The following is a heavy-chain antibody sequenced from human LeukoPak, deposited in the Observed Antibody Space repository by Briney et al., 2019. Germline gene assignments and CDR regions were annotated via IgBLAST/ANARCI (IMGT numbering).Heavy chain of an antibody. CDR2: ISSSSSYI. CDR3: ATGTEEPFGAVIGY. J-gene: IGHJ4*02. Sequence: GGSLRLSCAASGFTFSSYSMNWVRQAPGKGLEWVSSISSSSSYIYYADSVKGRFTISRDNAKNSLYLQMNSLRAEDTAVYYCATGTEEPFGAVIGYWGQGTLVTVSS. V-gene: IGHV3-21*01. D-gene: IGHD3-3*01. CDR1: GFTFSSYS.